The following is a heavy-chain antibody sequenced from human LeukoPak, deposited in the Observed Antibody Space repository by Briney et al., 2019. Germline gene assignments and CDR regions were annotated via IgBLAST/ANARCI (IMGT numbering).Heavy chain of an antibody. CDR3: ARGDIVVVPAATTNYGMDV. V-gene: IGHV4-61*01. J-gene: IGHJ6*04. CDR2: IYYSGST. Sequence: PSETLSLTCTVSGGSVSSGSYYWSWIRQPPGKGLEWIGYIYYSGSTNYNPSPKSRVTISVDTSKNQFSLKLSSVTAADTAVYYCARGDIVVVPAATTNYGMDVWGKGTTVTVSS. D-gene: IGHD2-2*01. CDR1: GGSVSSGSYY.